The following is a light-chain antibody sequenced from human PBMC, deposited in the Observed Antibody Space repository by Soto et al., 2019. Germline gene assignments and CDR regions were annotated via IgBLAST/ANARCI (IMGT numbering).Light chain of an antibody. Sequence: DIQLTQSPSFLSPSIGARVTITCRASQGISTSLAWYQVKPGKAPKLLIYAASTLESGVPSRFSATVSGTEFSLTITSLQPEDFATYYCQQLFDSPITFGQGTRLEIK. CDR2: AAS. V-gene: IGKV1-9*01. CDR3: QQLFDSPIT. CDR1: QGISTS. J-gene: IGKJ5*01.